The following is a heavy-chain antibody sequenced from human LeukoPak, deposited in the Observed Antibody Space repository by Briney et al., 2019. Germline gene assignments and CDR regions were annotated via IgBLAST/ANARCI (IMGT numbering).Heavy chain of an antibody. J-gene: IGHJ4*02. CDR3: ARGASSRYDHHFDY. CDR2: IYHSGST. D-gene: IGHD5-12*01. CDR1: GYSISSGYY. V-gene: IGHV4-38-2*02. Sequence: PSETLSLTCTVSGYSISSGYYWGWIRQPPGKGLEGIGSIYHSGSTYYNPSLKRRGTISVDTSKNRFSLKLSSVTAADTAVYYCARGASSRYDHHFDYWGQGTLVTVSS.